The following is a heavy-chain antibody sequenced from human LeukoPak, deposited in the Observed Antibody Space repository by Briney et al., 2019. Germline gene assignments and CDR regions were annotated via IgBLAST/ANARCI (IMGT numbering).Heavy chain of an antibody. Sequence: GGSLRLSCAASGFTFSSYAMSWVRQTPGKGLEWVSAISGSGGTTYYADSVKGRFTISRDYSKNTLYLQMNSLRAEDTAVYYCAKRREPAATKYYFDCWGQGTLVTVSS. V-gene: IGHV3-23*01. CDR2: ISGSGGTT. CDR1: GFTFSSYA. D-gene: IGHD2-2*01. CDR3: AKRREPAATKYYFDC. J-gene: IGHJ4*02.